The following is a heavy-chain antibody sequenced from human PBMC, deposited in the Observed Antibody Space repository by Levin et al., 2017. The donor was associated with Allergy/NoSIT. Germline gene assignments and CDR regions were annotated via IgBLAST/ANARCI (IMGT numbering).Heavy chain of an antibody. J-gene: IGHJ4*02. V-gene: IGHV3-30*18. Sequence: GGSLRLSCAASGFTFSSYALHWVRQPPGRGLEWVSLISHGGTNEYYADSVKGRFTISRDDSKNTLSLQMNSLRTDDTAVYYCAKLAEQWLVYGALDSWGRGTLVTVSS. CDR1: GFTFSSYA. CDR3: AKLAEQWLVYGALDS. D-gene: IGHD6-19*01. CDR2: ISHGGTNE.